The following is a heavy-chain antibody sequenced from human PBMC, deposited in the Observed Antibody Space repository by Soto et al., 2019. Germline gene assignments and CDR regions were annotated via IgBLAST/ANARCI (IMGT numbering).Heavy chain of an antibody. J-gene: IGHJ4*02. CDR3: AKDRHYEVVYYFDY. D-gene: IGHD4-17*01. CDR1: GFTFSTYG. CDR2: ISDDGSDK. Sequence: GGSLRLSCAASGFTFSTYGMHWVRQAPGKGLEWVAVISDDGSDKYYADSVKGRFTISRDNSKNTLYLQMNSLRAEDTAMYFCAKDRHYEVVYYFDYWGQGTLVTVSS. V-gene: IGHV3-30*18.